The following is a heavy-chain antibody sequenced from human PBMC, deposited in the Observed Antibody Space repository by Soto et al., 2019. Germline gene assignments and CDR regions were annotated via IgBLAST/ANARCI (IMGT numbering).Heavy chain of an antibody. CDR2: ISWNGAAT. CDR1: GFTFDDYA. Sequence: EVQLVESGGGLVEPGGSLRLSCAASGFTFDDYAIHWVRQAPGKGLGWVSGISWNGAATGYMNSVKGRFSISRDNTKNTLYLQMNSLRAEDTAVFYCANLPLYGSGFDCWGPGTLVTVSS. CDR3: ANLPLYGSGFDC. J-gene: IGHJ4*02. D-gene: IGHD3-10*01. V-gene: IGHV3-9*01.